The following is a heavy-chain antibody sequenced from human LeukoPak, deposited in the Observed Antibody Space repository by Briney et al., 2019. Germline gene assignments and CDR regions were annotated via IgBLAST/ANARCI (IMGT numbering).Heavy chain of an antibody. Sequence: GALRLSCAASGFTFSSYAMSWVRQAPGKGLEWVSTISGSAGSTYYADSVKGRFTISRDNSKNTLYLQMNSLRAEDTAVYYCAKRGLAAALFRWGQGTLVTVSS. V-gene: IGHV3-23*01. D-gene: IGHD6-13*01. CDR1: GFTFSSYA. CDR2: ISGSAGST. CDR3: AKRGLAAALFR. J-gene: IGHJ4*02.